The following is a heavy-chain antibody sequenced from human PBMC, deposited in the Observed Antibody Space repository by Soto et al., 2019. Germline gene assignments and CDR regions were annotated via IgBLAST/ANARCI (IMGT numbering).Heavy chain of an antibody. CDR2: INPNSGGT. J-gene: IGHJ4*02. Sequence: VKVSFKASGYTFTGYYMHWVRQAPGQGLEWMGWINPNSGGTNYAQKFQGRVTMTRDTSISTAYMELSRLRSDDTAVYYCAREDPIAVAGFDYWGQGTLVTVSS. CDR3: AREDPIAVAGFDY. V-gene: IGHV1-2*02. D-gene: IGHD6-19*01. CDR1: GYTFTGYY.